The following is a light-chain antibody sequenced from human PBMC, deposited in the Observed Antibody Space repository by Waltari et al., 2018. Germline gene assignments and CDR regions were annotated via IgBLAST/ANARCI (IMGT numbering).Light chain of an antibody. CDR1: TSTHGSDT. CDR2: SYT. J-gene: IGLJ3*02. CDR3: CSYAGTYTWL. V-gene: IGLV1-44*01. Sequence: QSVLTQPPSASGTPRPRVTISCSGTTSTHGSDTVNLFRHLPGTAPKLLVYSYTQRPSGVPDRFSGSRSGNTATLTISGLQADDEADYHCCSYAGTYTWLFGGGTKLTVL.